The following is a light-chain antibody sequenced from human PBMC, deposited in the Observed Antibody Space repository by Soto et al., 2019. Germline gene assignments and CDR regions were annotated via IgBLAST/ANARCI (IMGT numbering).Light chain of an antibody. CDR1: QSVTSSY. CDR3: QQSGSSPLT. CDR2: GAS. Sequence: EIVLTQSPGTLSLSPGERATLSCRASQSVTSSYLAWYQQKPGQAPRLLIYGASIRATGIPDRFSGSGSGRDFTVTISRLEPEDFAVYYCQQSGSSPLTFGGGTNVEIK. V-gene: IGKV3-20*01. J-gene: IGKJ4*01.